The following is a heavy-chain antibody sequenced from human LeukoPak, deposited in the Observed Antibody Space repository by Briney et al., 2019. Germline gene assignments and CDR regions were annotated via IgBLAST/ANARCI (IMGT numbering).Heavy chain of an antibody. CDR1: GFAFSSAW. V-gene: IGHV3-30*18. D-gene: IGHD6-19*01. CDR3: AKVHGWGWLLGYYFDF. CDR2: ISYGETEK. Sequence: GGSLRLSCAASGFAFSSAWMTWVRQAPGKGLEWVAFISYGETEKQYADSVKGRFTISRDDSKNTLFLQMNSLTDEDTAIYYCAKVHGWGWLLGYYFDFWVHGTLVTVSA. J-gene: IGHJ4*01.